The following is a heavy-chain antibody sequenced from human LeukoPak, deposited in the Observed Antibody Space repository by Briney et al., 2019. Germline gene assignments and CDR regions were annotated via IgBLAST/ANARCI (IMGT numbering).Heavy chain of an antibody. V-gene: IGHV3-30*18. CDR2: ISYDGSNK. Sequence: PGRSPRLSCAASGFTFSSYGMHWVRQAPGKGLEWVAVISYDGSNKYYADSVKGRFTISRDNSKNTPYLQMNSLRAEDTAVYYCAKDSEMNYDFWSGYYNWFDPWGQGTLVTVSS. D-gene: IGHD3-3*01. CDR3: AKDSEMNYDFWSGYYNWFDP. J-gene: IGHJ5*02. CDR1: GFTFSSYG.